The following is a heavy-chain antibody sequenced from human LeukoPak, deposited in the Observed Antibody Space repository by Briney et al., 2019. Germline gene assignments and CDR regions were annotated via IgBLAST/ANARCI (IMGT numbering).Heavy chain of an antibody. J-gene: IGHJ6*02. CDR2: INPNSGDT. Sequence: ASVKVSCKASGYTFTGYYMHWVRQAPGQGLEWMGWINPNSGDTNYAQKFQGRVTMTRDTSISTAYMELSRLRSDDTAVYYCAREGYGDYYYYYGMDVWGQGTTVTVSS. CDR3: AREGYGDYYYYYGMDV. V-gene: IGHV1-2*02. CDR1: GYTFTGYY. D-gene: IGHD4-17*01.